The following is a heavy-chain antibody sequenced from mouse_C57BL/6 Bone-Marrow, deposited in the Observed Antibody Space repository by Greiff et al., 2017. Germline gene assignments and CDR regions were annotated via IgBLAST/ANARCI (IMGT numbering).Heavy chain of an antibody. V-gene: IGHV14-1*01. D-gene: IGHD1-1*01. CDR3: TPFITTVVPFAY. Sequence: VQLQQSGAELVRPGASVKLSCTASGFNIKDYYMHWVKQRPEQGLEWIGRIDPEDGDTEYAPKFQGKATMTADTSSNTAYLQLSRLTSEDTAVYYCTPFITTVVPFAYWGQGTLVTVSA. CDR2: IDPEDGDT. J-gene: IGHJ3*01. CDR1: GFNIKDYY.